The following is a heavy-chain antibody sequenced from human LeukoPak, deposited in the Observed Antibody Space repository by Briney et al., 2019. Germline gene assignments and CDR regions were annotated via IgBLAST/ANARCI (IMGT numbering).Heavy chain of an antibody. V-gene: IGHV3-30*18. Sequence: GGSLRLSWAASGXTFSSYGLHWVRQAPGKGLEWVAVISSDGSDKYYADSVKGRFTISRDNSKNTMYLQMNSLRDEDTAVYYCAKGSATTVVTIDYWGQGTLVTVSS. J-gene: IGHJ4*02. CDR3: AKGSATTVVTIDY. D-gene: IGHD4-23*01. CDR1: GXTFSSYG. CDR2: ISSDGSDK.